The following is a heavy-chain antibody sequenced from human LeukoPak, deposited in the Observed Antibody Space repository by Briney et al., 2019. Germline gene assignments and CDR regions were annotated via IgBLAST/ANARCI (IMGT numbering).Heavy chain of an antibody. Sequence: SETLSLTCTVSGGSISSSSYYWGWIRQPPGEGLEWIGSIYYSGSTYYNPSLKSRVTISVDTSKNQFSLKLSSVTAADTAVYYCARRTQWEPGDFDYWGQGALVTVSS. D-gene: IGHD1-26*01. CDR3: ARRTQWEPGDFDY. CDR1: GGSISSSSYY. CDR2: IYYSGST. V-gene: IGHV4-39*01. J-gene: IGHJ4*02.